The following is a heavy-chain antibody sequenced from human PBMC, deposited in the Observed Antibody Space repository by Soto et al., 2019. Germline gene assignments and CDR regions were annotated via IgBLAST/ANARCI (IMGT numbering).Heavy chain of an antibody. D-gene: IGHD4-4*01. CDR2: IWYDGSNK. CDR1: GFTFSSYG. J-gene: IGHJ6*02. CDR3: ARDKAVRYYYYGMDV. Sequence: PGGSLRLSFAASGFTFSSYGMHWVRQAPGKGLEWVAVIWYDGSNKYYADSVKGRFTISRDNSENTLYLQMNSLRAEDTAVYYCARDKAVRYYYYGMDVWGQGTTVTVSS. V-gene: IGHV3-33*01.